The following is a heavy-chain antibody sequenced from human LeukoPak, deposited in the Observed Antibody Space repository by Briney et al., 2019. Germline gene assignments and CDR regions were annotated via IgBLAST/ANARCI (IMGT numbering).Heavy chain of an antibody. CDR3: AKDGHPPYYDILTGFDY. CDR2: ISYDGSNK. J-gene: IGHJ4*02. V-gene: IGHV3-30*18. Sequence: SGRSLRLSCAASGFTFSSYGMHWVRQAPGKGLEGVAVISYDGSNKYYADSVKGRFTISRDNSKNTLYLQMNSLRAKDTAVYYCAKDGHPPYYDILTGFDYWGQGTLVTVSS. D-gene: IGHD3-9*01. CDR1: GFTFSSYG.